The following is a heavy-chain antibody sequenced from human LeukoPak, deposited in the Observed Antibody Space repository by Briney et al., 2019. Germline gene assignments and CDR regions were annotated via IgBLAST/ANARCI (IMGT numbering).Heavy chain of an antibody. CDR1: GGSISGYY. V-gene: IGHV4-4*09. D-gene: IGHD6-25*01. CDR3: TRRTRIAAGVDNIDF. CDR2: IYPSGNS. J-gene: IGHJ4*02. Sequence: SETLSLTCTVSGGSISGYYWNWIRQPPGKGLEWLGYIYPSGNSDYNPSLKSRVSMSVDTSKKQISLRLSSVTAADTAVYYCTRRTRIAAGVDNIDFWGQGTLVTVSS.